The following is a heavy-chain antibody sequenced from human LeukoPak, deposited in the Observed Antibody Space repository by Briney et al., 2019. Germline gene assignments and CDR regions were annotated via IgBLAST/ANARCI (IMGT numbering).Heavy chain of an antibody. J-gene: IGHJ4*02. CDR1: GFTFSFHW. V-gene: IGHV3-7*03. D-gene: IGHD2/OR15-2a*01. Sequence: QPGGSLRLSCAASGFTFSFHWMTWVRQAPGKGLEWVASLNEDGSKRSYVGSVKGRFTISRDNAQKSVYLQMNSLTAEDTAVYYCARAVTSMDGYWGQGTLVTVSS. CDR2: LNEDGSKR. CDR3: ARAVTSMDGY.